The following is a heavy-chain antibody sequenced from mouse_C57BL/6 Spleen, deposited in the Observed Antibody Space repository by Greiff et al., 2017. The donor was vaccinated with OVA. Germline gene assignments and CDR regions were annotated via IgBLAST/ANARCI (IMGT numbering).Heavy chain of an antibody. CDR1: GFSLTSYG. Sequence: QVQLQQSGPGLVQPSQSLSITCTVSGFSLTSYGVHWVRQSPGKGLEWLGVIWRGGSTDYNAAFMSRLSITKDNSKSQVFFKMNSLQADDTAIYYWASSNWDVGAWFAYWGQGTLVTVSA. CDR3: ASSNWDVGAWFAY. J-gene: IGHJ3*01. V-gene: IGHV2-5*01. D-gene: IGHD4-1*01. CDR2: IWRGGST.